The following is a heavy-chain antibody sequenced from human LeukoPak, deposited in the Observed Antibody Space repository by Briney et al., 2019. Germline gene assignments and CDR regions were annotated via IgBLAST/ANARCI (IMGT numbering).Heavy chain of an antibody. CDR2: IYYSGST. Sequence: SETLSLTCTVSGGSISSGDYYWSWIRQPPGKGPEWIGYIYYSGSTYYNPSLKSRVTISVDTSKNQFSLKLSPVTAADTAAYYCARVPRSYYDSSGYIDYWGQGTLVTVSS. CDR1: GGSISSGDYY. D-gene: IGHD3-22*01. V-gene: IGHV4-30-4*01. J-gene: IGHJ4*02. CDR3: ARVPRSYYDSSGYIDY.